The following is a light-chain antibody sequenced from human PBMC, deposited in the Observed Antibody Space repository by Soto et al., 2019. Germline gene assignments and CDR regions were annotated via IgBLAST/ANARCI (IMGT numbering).Light chain of an antibody. J-gene: IGLJ1*01. CDR1: SSDVGGYNY. V-gene: IGLV2-14*01. CDR3: SSYACSSTYV. CDR2: EVS. Sequence: ALTQPASVSGSPGQSITISCTGTSSDVGGYNYVSWYQQHPGKAPKLMIYEVSNRPSGVSDRFSGSKSGNTASLTISGLQAEDEADYYCSSYACSSTYVFGTGTKLTVL.